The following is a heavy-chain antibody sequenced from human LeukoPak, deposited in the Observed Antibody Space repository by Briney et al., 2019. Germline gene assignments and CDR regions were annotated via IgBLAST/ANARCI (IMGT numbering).Heavy chain of an antibody. J-gene: IGHJ4*02. V-gene: IGHV4-38-2*01. CDR1: GYSISSGYY. D-gene: IGHD7-27*01. CDR2: IYHSGST. CDR3: ASALTGDGVGY. Sequence: SETLSLTCAVSGYSISSGYYWGWIRQPPGKGLEWIGSIYHSGSTYYNPSLKSRVTISVDTSKNQFSLKLSSVTAADTAVYYCASALTGDGVGYWGQGTLVTVSS.